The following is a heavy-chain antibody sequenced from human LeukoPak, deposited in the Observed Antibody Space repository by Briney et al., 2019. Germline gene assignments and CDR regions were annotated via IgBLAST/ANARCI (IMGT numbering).Heavy chain of an antibody. CDR1: GGSIGTYY. J-gene: IGHJ5*02. CDR2: IYDSEST. V-gene: IGHV4-59*01. CDR3: ARDSLNWFDP. Sequence: SETLSLTCTVSGGSIGTYYWSWIRQPPGKGLEWIGYIYDSESTNYNPSLKNRVTISVDTPKNQFPLKLSSVTAADTAVYYCARDSLNWFDPWGQGTLVSVSS.